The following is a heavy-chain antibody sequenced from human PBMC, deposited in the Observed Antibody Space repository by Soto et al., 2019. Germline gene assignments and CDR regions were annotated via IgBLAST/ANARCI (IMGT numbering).Heavy chain of an antibody. CDR3: ARLWFGEPVDY. CDR1: GGYISSYY. D-gene: IGHD3-10*01. CDR2: IYYSGST. Sequence: SETLSLTCTVSGGYISSYYWSWIRQPPGKGLEWIGYIYYSGSTNYNPSLKSRVTISVDTSKNQFSLKLSSVTAADTAVYYCARLWFGEPVDYWGQGTLVTVSS. V-gene: IGHV4-59*08. J-gene: IGHJ4*02.